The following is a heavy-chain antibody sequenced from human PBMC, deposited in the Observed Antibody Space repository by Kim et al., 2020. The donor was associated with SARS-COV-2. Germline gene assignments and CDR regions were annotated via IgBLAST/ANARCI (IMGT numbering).Heavy chain of an antibody. V-gene: IGHV4-59*01. D-gene: IGHD5-12*01. Sequence: SETLSLTCTVSGGSISSYYWSWIRQPPGKGLEWIGYIYYSGSTNYNPSLKSRVTISVDTSKNQFSLKLSSVTAADTAVYYCARGTLEMATIYVEYFDYWGQGTLVTVSS. CDR2: IYYSGST. CDR3: ARGTLEMATIYVEYFDY. J-gene: IGHJ4*02. CDR1: GGSISSYY.